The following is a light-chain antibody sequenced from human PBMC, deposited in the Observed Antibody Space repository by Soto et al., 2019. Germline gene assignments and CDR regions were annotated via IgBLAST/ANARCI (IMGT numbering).Light chain of an antibody. CDR3: QQYGSSGT. J-gene: IGKJ1*01. Sequence: EIVLTQSPGTLSLSPRERATLSCRASQSVSNNYLAWYQQKPGQAPRLLIYGASTRATGIPDRFSGSGSGKDFTLTISRLEPEDFAVYYCQQYGSSGTFGQGTKVDIK. V-gene: IGKV3-20*01. CDR2: GAS. CDR1: QSVSNNY.